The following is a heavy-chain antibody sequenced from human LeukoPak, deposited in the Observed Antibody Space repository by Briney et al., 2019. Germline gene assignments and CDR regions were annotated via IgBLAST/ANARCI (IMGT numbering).Heavy chain of an antibody. J-gene: IGHJ5*02. CDR3: ARDLEGAYDCSSTSCYAGNWYDP. CDR1: GYTFTSYY. V-gene: IGHV1-46*01. D-gene: IGHD2-2*01. Sequence: ASVKVSCKASGYTFTSYYMHWVRQAPGQGLEWMGIINPSGGSTSYAQKFQGRVTMTRDTSTSTVYMELSSLRSEDTAVYYCARDLEGAYDCSSTSCYAGNWYDPWGQGTLVTVSS. CDR2: INPSGGST.